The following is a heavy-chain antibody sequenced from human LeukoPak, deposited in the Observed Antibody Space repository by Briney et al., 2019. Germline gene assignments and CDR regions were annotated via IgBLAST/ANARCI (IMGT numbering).Heavy chain of an antibody. Sequence: PGGSLRLSCAASGFTFSNYAMSWVRQAPGKGLEWVSAISGSDGSTWYADSVKGRFTISRDNSKNTLYLHMNSLRDEDTALYYYAGDRAYPNDVFNIWGQGTMITVS. CDR1: GFTFSNYA. CDR2: ISGSDGST. CDR3: AGDRAYPNDVFNI. D-gene: IGHD2-21*01. J-gene: IGHJ3*02. V-gene: IGHV3-23*01.